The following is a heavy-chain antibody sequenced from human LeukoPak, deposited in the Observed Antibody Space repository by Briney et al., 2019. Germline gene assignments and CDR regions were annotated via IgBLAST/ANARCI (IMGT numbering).Heavy chain of an antibody. J-gene: IGHJ4*02. CDR2: IYYSGST. CDR3: ARVGSSGWYTYYFDY. D-gene: IGHD6-19*01. V-gene: IGHV4-59*01. CDR1: GGSFSGYY. Sequence: SETLSLTCAVYGGSFSGYYWSWIRQPPGKGLEWIGYIYYSGSTNYNPSLKSRVTISVDTSKNQFSLKLSSVTAADTAVYYCARVGSSGWYTYYFDYWGQGTLVTVSS.